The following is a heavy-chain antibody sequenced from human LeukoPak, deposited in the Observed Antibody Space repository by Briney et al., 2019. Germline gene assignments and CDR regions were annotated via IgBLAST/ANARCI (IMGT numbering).Heavy chain of an antibody. CDR3: AKVLGTYYYGSGSPNDY. D-gene: IGHD3-10*01. CDR1: GFTSSSYA. CDR2: ISGSGGST. J-gene: IGHJ4*02. V-gene: IGHV3-23*01. Sequence: GGALRLSCAASGFTSSSYAMSWVRQAPGKGLEWVSAISGSGGSTYYADSVKGRFTISRDNSKNTLYLQMNSLRAEDTAVYYCAKVLGTYYYGSGSPNDYWGQGTLVTVSS.